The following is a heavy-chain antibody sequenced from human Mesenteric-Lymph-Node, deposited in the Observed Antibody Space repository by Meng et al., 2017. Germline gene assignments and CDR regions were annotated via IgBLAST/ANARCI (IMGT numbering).Heavy chain of an antibody. Sequence: GESLKISCAASGFTFNNYAMSWVRQAPGKGLEWVSGISGSGGTTYDAESVRGRFTISRDNSKNTLYLQMNSLRAEDTAVYYCATKRIYGSGSPDLDPDYWGQGTLVTVSS. CDR3: ATKRIYGSGSPDLDPDY. CDR1: GFTFNNYA. V-gene: IGHV3-23*01. CDR2: ISGSGGTT. D-gene: IGHD3-10*01. J-gene: IGHJ4*02.